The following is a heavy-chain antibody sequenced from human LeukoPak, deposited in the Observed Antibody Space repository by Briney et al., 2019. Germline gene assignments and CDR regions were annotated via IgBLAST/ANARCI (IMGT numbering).Heavy chain of an antibody. CDR3: ARGRLEFVDC. Sequence: GGSLRLSCAASGVSFRTYWLHGVRQAPGKGLVWVARINPDGSTSSYADSVKGRLTISRDNAKNTLYLQMSSLKADDTAVYYCARGRLEFVDCGGQGTLVTVSS. J-gene: IGHJ4*02. V-gene: IGHV3-74*01. CDR2: INPDGSTS. CDR1: GVSFRTYW. D-gene: IGHD1-1*01.